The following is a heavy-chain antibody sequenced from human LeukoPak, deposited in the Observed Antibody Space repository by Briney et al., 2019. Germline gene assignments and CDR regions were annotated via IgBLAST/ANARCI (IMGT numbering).Heavy chain of an antibody. CDR2: IYHSGST. Sequence: SETLSLTCTVSGYSISSGYYWGWIRQPPGKGLEWIGSIYHSGSTYYNPSLKSRVTISVDTSKNQFSLKLSSVTAADTAVYYCARVPGYYYDSSGYSWGQGTLVTVSS. CDR1: GYSISSGYY. J-gene: IGHJ4*02. D-gene: IGHD3-22*01. V-gene: IGHV4-38-2*02. CDR3: ARVPGYYYDSSGYS.